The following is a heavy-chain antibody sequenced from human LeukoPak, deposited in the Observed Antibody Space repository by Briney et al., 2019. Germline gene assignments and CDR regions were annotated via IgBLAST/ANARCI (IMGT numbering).Heavy chain of an antibody. J-gene: IGHJ4*02. CDR3: ARGAPSYSTPYGY. CDR2: IKQVGSEK. CDR1: GFTFSSYW. D-gene: IGHD2-15*01. Sequence: GGSLRLSCAASGFTFSSYWMSWVRQAPGKGLEWVANIKQVGSEKYYVDSVKGRFTISRDNAKNSLYLQMNSLRAEDTAVYYCARGAPSYSTPYGYWGQGTLVTVSS. V-gene: IGHV3-7*01.